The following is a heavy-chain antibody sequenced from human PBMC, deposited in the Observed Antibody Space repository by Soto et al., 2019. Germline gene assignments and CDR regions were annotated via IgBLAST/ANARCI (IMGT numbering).Heavy chain of an antibody. V-gene: IGHV2-5*02. D-gene: IGHD3-10*01. CDR3: AHRAEGGFGELLSRPFDY. CDR2: IYWDDDK. J-gene: IGHJ4*02. CDR1: GFSLSTSGAG. Sequence: QITLKESGPTLVKPPQTLTLTCSFSGFSLSTSGAGVGWIRQPPGKALEWLALIYWDDDKRYNPSLESRLTITKDTSKHPVVLTRTNMDPVDTATYYCAHRAEGGFGELLSRPFDYWGQGTLVTVSS.